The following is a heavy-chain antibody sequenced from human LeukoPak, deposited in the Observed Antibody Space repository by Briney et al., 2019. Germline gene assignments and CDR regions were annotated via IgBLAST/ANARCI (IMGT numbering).Heavy chain of an antibody. J-gene: IGHJ4*02. Sequence: GGSLRLSCAASGFTFSSYEMNWVRQAPGKGLEWVSYISSSGNTIYYADSVKGRFTISRDNAKNSLYLQMNSLRAGDTAVYYCARALWRTVVTPFGYWGQGTLVTVSS. V-gene: IGHV3-48*03. D-gene: IGHD4-23*01. CDR2: ISSSGNTI. CDR1: GFTFSSYE. CDR3: ARALWRTVVTPFGY.